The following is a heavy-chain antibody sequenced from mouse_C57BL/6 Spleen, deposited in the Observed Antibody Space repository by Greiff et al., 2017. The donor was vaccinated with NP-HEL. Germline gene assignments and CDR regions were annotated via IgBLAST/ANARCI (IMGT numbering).Heavy chain of an antibody. D-gene: IGHD1-1*01. CDR2: INPSTGGT. V-gene: IGHV1-42*01. J-gene: IGHJ1*03. Sequence: VQLQQSGPELVKPGASVKISCKASGYSFTGYYMNWVKQSPEKSLEWIGEINPSTGGTTYNQKFKAKATLTVDKSSSTAYMQLKSLTSEDSAVYYCARSDLTTVVATGYCDVWGTGTTVTVSS. CDR3: ARSDLTTVVATGYCDV. CDR1: GYSFTGYY.